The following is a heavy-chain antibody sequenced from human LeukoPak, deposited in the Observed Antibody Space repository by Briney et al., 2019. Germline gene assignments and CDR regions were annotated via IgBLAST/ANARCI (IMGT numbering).Heavy chain of an antibody. J-gene: IGHJ4*02. Sequence: GGSLRLSCAASGFTFSSYAMHWVRQAPGKGLEWVAVISYDGSNKYYADSVKGRFTISRDNSKNTLYLQMNSLRAEDTAVYYCARGLRLLWFGELLYYFDYWGQGTLVTVSS. CDR3: ARGLRLLWFGELLYYFDY. D-gene: IGHD3-10*01. CDR1: GFTFSSYA. CDR2: ISYDGSNK. V-gene: IGHV3-30*04.